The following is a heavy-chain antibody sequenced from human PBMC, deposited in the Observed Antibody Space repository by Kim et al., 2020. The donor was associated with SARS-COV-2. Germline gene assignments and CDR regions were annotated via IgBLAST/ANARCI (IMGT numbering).Heavy chain of an antibody. CDR1: GGSISSSSYY. J-gene: IGHJ6*02. Sequence: SETLSLTCTVSGGSISSSSYYWGWIRQPPGKGLEWIGSIYYSGSTYYNPSLKSRVTISVDTSKNQFSLKLSSVTAADTAVYYCARHGSGSYHKGPVMDVWGQGTTVTVSS. CDR3: ARHGSGSYHKGPVMDV. CDR2: IYYSGST. D-gene: IGHD3-10*01. V-gene: IGHV4-39*01.